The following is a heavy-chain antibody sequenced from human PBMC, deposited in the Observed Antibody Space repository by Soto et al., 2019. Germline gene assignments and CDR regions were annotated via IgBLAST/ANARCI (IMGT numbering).Heavy chain of an antibody. V-gene: IGHV4-59*01. CDR1: GGSISSYY. D-gene: IGHD4-17*01. CDR3: ARTDYGGNSVDAFDI. J-gene: IGHJ3*02. CDR2: IYYSGST. Sequence: PSETLSLTCTVSGGSISSYYWSWIRQPPGKGLEWIGYIYYSGSTNYNPSLKSRVTISVDTSKNQFSPKLSSVTAADTAVYYCARTDYGGNSVDAFDIWGQGTMVTVSS.